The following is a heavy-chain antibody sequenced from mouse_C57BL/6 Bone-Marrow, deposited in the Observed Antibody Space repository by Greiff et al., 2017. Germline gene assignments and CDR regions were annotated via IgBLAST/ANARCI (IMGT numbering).Heavy chain of an antibody. V-gene: IGHV3-6*01. Sequence: EVQLVESGPGLVKPSQSLSLTCSVTGYSITSGYYWNWIRQFPGNKLEWMGYISYDGSNNYNPSLKNRISITRDTSKNQFFLKLNSVTTEDTATYYCARGAWCAYGGQGTLVTVSA. CDR3: ARGAWCAY. CDR2: ISYDGSN. CDR1: GYSITSGYY. J-gene: IGHJ3*01.